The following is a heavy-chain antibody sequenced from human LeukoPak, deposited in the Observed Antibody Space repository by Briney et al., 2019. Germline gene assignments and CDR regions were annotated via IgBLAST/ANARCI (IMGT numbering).Heavy chain of an antibody. CDR1: GASISSSNW. D-gene: IGHD3-3*01. CDR3: ARGPTYYDFWSGYYGSRKNDAFDI. J-gene: IGHJ3*02. Sequence: PSETLSLTCIVSGASISSSNWWSWIRQPPGKGLEWIGYIYYSGSTYYNPSLKSRVTISVDTSKNQFSLELSSVTAADTAVYYCARGPTYYDFWSGYYGSRKNDAFDIWGQGTMVTVSS. V-gene: IGHV4-30-4*01. CDR2: IYYSGST.